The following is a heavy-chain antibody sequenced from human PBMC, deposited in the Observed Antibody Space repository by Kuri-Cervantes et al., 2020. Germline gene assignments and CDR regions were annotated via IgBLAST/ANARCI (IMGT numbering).Heavy chain of an antibody. CDR2: IWYDGSNK. Sequence: GGSLRLSCAASGFTFDDYAMNWVRQAPGKGLEWVAVIWYDGSNKYYADSVKGRFTISRDNSKNTLYLQMNSLRAEDTAVYYCARDLYSYGPWGYYGMDVWGQGTTVTVSS. D-gene: IGHD5-18*01. CDR1: GFTFDDYA. CDR3: ARDLYSYGPWGYYGMDV. J-gene: IGHJ6*02. V-gene: IGHV3-33*08.